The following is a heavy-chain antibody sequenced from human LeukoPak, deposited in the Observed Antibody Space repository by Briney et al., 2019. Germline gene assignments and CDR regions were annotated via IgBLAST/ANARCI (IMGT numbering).Heavy chain of an antibody. CDR2: TSSDGAEK. J-gene: IGHJ6*03. CDR3: ARVGEQRLYYYYYMDV. V-gene: IGHV3-30*04. D-gene: IGHD1/OR15-1a*01. CDR1: GFNFNIYA. Sequence: GGSLRLSCAASGFNFNIYALHWVRQAPGKGLEWVAVTSSDGAEKYNADSVRGRFTISRDNSKNTLYLQMNSLGPEDTAVYYCARVGEQRLYYYYYMDVWGKGTTVTVSS.